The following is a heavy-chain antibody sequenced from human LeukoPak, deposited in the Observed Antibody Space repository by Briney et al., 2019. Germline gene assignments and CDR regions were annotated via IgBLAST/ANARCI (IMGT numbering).Heavy chain of an antibody. V-gene: IGHV6-1*01. CDR1: GDSVSSNSAA. D-gene: IGHD2-2*01. CDR3: ARGGAIVIVPAAIFDY. J-gene: IGHJ4*02. CDR2: TYYRYKWYN. Sequence: SXTLSXTXXISGDSVSSNSAAWNWIRQSPSRGREGLGRTYYRYKWYNDYAVSVKSRITINTDTSKNQFSLQLNSVTPEDTAVYYCARGGAIVIVPAAIFDYWGQGTLVTVSS.